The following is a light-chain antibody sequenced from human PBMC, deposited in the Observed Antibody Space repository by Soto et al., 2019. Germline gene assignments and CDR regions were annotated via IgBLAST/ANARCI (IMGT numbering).Light chain of an antibody. Sequence: QSALTQPASVSGSPGQSITISCTGTSSDVGGYKYVSWYQQHPGKVPKLMIYEVSNRPSGVSNRFSGFKSGNTASLTISGLQAEDEADYYCSSYTSSSTWVFGGGTKLTVL. CDR2: EVS. V-gene: IGLV2-14*01. CDR3: SSYTSSSTWV. J-gene: IGLJ3*02. CDR1: SSDVGGYKY.